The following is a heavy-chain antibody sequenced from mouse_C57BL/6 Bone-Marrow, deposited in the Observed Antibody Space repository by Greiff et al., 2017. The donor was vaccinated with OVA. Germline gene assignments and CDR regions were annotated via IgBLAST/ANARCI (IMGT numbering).Heavy chain of an antibody. J-gene: IGHJ2*01. CDR3: ARGDYYGSSYGFDY. Sequence: EVKVVESGGGLVKPGGSLKLSCAASGFTFSSYAMSWVRQTPEKRLEWVATISDGGSYTYYPDNVKGRFTISRDNAKNNLYLQMSHLKSEDTAMYYCARGDYYGSSYGFDYWGQGTTLTVSS. D-gene: IGHD1-1*01. CDR2: ISDGGSYT. CDR1: GFTFSSYA. V-gene: IGHV5-4*03.